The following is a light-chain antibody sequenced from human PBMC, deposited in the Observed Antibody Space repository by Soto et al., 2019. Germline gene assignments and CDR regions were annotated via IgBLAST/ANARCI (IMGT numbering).Light chain of an antibody. CDR3: QQYYSIPMYT. J-gene: IGKJ2*01. CDR1: QSVLYSSNNKNY. Sequence: DIVMTQSPDSLAVSLGERATINCKSSQSVLYSSNNKNYLAWYQQKPGQPPKLLIYWASTRESGVPDRFSGSGSGTDFTLTISSLQAEDVAVYYCQQYYSIPMYTFGQGTKVDSK. CDR2: WAS. V-gene: IGKV4-1*01.